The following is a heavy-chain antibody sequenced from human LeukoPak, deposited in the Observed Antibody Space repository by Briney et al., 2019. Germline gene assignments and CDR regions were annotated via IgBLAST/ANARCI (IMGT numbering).Heavy chain of an antibody. CDR3: ARDYSSSWPRRYFDY. CDR1: GYTFTSYY. Sequence: ASVKVSCKASGYTFTSYYIHWVRQAPGQGLEWMGIINPSGDITSYAQKFQGRVTMTRDTSTSTVYMELSSLRSEDTAVYYCARDYSSSWPRRYFDYRGQGTLVTVSS. D-gene: IGHD6-13*01. J-gene: IGHJ4*02. V-gene: IGHV1-46*01. CDR2: INPSGDIT.